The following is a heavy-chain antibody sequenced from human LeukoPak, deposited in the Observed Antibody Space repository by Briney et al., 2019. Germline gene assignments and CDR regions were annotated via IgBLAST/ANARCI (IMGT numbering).Heavy chain of an antibody. CDR3: ARLFSGRSWFDP. CDR1: GYSFTSYW. J-gene: IGHJ5*02. CDR2: IDPSDSYT. V-gene: IGHV5-10-1*01. Sequence: GESPKISCKGSGYSFTSYWISWVRQMPGEGLEWMGRIDPSDSYTNYSPSFQGHVTISADKSISTAYLQWSSLKASDTAMYYCARLFSGRSWFDPWGQGTLVTVSS. D-gene: IGHD6-25*01.